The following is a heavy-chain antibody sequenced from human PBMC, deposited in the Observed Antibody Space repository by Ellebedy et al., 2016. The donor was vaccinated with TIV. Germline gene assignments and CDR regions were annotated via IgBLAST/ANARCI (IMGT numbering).Heavy chain of an antibody. CDR1: GFTFGDYA. D-gene: IGHD6-13*01. CDR3: TFSSSWYTSEVWFDP. CDR2: IRSKAYGGTT. V-gene: IGHV3-49*03. Sequence: GGSLRLSCTASGFTFGDYAMSWFRQAPGKGLEWVGFIRSKAYGGTTEYAASVKGRFTISRDDSKSIAYLQMNSLKTEDTAVYYCTFSSSWYTSEVWFDPWGQGTLVTVSP. J-gene: IGHJ5*02.